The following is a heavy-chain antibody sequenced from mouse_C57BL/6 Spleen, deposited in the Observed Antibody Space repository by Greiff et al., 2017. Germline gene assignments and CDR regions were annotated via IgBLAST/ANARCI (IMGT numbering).Heavy chain of an antibody. CDR3: ARSSFDLTAMDY. CDR2: ISGGGGNT. J-gene: IGHJ4*01. D-gene: IGHD1-3*01. CDR1: GFTFSSYT. Sequence: EVKLVESGGGLVKPGGSLKLSCAASGFTFSSYTMSWVRQTPEKRLEWVATISGGGGNTYYPDSVKGRFTISRDNAKNTLYLQMSSLRSEDTALYYCARSSFDLTAMDYWGQGTSVTVSS. V-gene: IGHV5-9*01.